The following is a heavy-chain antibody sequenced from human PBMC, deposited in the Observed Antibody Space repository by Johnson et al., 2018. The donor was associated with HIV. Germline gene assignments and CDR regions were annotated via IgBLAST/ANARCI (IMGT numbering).Heavy chain of an antibody. CDR2: IRYDGSNK. CDR3: AKGLRTDGSGPSDAFDI. CDR1: GFTFSSYG. V-gene: IGHV3-30*02. Sequence: QVQLVESGGGVVQPGGSLRLSCAASGFTFSSYGMHWVRQAPGKGLEWVAFIRYDGSNKYYADSVKGRFTISRDNSKNTLYLQMNSLRAEDTAVYYCAKGLRTDGSGPSDAFDIWGQGTMVTVSS. D-gene: IGHD3-10*01. J-gene: IGHJ3*02.